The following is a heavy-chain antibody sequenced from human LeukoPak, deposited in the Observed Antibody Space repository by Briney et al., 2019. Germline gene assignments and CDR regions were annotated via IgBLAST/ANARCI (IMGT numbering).Heavy chain of an antibody. V-gene: IGHV3-23*01. Sequence: PGGSLRLSCAASGFTFSSYWMSWVRQAPGKGLEWVSAISGSGGSTYYADSVKGRFTISRDNSKNTLYLQMNSLRAEDTAVYYCAKVLGYCSGGSCYWTESPPWDRFDPWGQGTLVTVSS. CDR3: AKVLGYCSGGSCYWTESPPWDRFDP. CDR1: GFTFSSYW. J-gene: IGHJ5*02. D-gene: IGHD2-15*01. CDR2: ISGSGGST.